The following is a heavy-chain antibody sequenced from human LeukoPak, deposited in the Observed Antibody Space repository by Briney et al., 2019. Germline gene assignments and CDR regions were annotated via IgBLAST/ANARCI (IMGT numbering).Heavy chain of an antibody. CDR1: GGSISSSSYY. J-gene: IGHJ5*02. V-gene: IGHV4-39*01. D-gene: IGHD4-11*01. CDR3: ARRIQNDYSNSNWFDP. CDR2: IYYSGST. Sequence: SETLSLTCTVSGGSISSSSYYWGWIRQPPGKGLEWIGSIYYSGSTYYNPSLKSRVTISVDTSKNQFSLKLSSVTAADTAVYYCARRIQNDYSNSNWFDPWGQGTLVTVSS.